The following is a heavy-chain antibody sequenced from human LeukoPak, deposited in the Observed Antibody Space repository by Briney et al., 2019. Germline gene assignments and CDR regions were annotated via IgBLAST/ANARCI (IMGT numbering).Heavy chain of an antibody. J-gene: IGHJ4*02. D-gene: IGHD3-16*01. V-gene: IGHV1-18*04. CDR1: GYTFTSYS. CDR3: ARVMIMFGGVEGSPDY. Sequence: ASVTVSCKASGYTFTSYSISWVRRAPGQGLEWMGWISPNNGNANYAQTLQGRGTMTTDPSTSTAYMELRSLRSDDTALYYCARVMIMFGGVEGSPDYGGQGTPVTVS. CDR2: ISPNNGNA.